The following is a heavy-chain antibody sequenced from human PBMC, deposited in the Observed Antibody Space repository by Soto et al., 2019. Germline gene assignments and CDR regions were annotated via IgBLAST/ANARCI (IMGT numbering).Heavy chain of an antibody. Sequence: SETLSLTCTVSGGSISSSSYYWGWIRQPPGKGLEWIGSIYYSGSTYYNPSLKSRVTISVDTSKNQFSLKLSSVTAADTAVYYCASQLTISNYNWFDPWGQGTLVTVSS. CDR3: ASQLTISNYNWFDP. D-gene: IGHD3-3*01. V-gene: IGHV4-39*01. J-gene: IGHJ5*02. CDR2: IYYSGST. CDR1: GGSISSSSYY.